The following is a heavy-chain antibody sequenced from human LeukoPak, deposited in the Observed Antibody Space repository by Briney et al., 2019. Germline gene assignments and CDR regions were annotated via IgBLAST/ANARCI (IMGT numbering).Heavy chain of an antibody. CDR1: GFTSSSYA. Sequence: PGRSLRLSRAASGFTSSSYAMSWVRQAPGKGLEWVSAISGSGGSTYYADSVKGRFTISRDNSKNTLYLQMNSLRAEDTAVYYCAKERVMVVAATRFDWFDPWDQGTLVTVSA. J-gene: IGHJ5*02. CDR3: AKERVMVVAATRFDWFDP. CDR2: ISGSGGST. D-gene: IGHD2-15*01. V-gene: IGHV3-23*01.